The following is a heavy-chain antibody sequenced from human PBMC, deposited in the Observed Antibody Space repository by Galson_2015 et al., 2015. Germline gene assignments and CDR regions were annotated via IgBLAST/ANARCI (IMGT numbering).Heavy chain of an antibody. J-gene: IGHJ4*02. CDR1: GFTFSSYG. V-gene: IGHV3-33*01. Sequence: SLRLSCAASGFTFSSYGMHWVRQAPGKGLEWVAVIWYDGSNKYYADSVKGRFTISRDNSKNTLYLQMNSLRAEDTAVYYCARDRDITMVRGVIPFDYWGQGTLVTVSS. D-gene: IGHD3-10*01. CDR2: IWYDGSNK. CDR3: ARDRDITMVRGVIPFDY.